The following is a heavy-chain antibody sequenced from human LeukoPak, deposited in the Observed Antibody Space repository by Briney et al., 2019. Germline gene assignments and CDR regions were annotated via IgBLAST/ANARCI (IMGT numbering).Heavy chain of an antibody. V-gene: IGHV3-74*01. CDR2: INSDGSST. CDR1: GFTFSSYW. CDR3: ARVSQLGKSYYFDY. D-gene: IGHD6-13*01. Sequence: GGSLRLSCAASGFTFSSYWMHWVRQALGKGLVWVSRINSDGSSTSYADSVKGRFTISRDNAKNTLYLQVNSLRAEDTAVYYCARVSQLGKSYYFDYWGQGTLVTVSS. J-gene: IGHJ4*02.